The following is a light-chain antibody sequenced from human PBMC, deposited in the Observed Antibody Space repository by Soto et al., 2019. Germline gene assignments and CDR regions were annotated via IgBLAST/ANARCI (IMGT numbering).Light chain of an antibody. Sequence: AIQMTQSPSSLSASVGDRVAITCRASQGIRNNLGWYQQKPGKAPKLLNYAASSLQSGVPSRFSGSGSGTDFTLTIISLQPEDFATYFCLKDYNYPYTFGQGTKLEIK. CDR2: AAS. CDR1: QGIRNN. CDR3: LKDYNYPYT. V-gene: IGKV1-6*01. J-gene: IGKJ2*01.